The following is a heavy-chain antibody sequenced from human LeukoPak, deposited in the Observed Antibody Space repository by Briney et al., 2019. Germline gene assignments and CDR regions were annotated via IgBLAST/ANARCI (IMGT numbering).Heavy chain of an antibody. CDR2: INNSGGT. V-gene: IGHV4-4*08. CDR3: ASQMSGTSVSY. J-gene: IGHJ4*02. CDR1: GDSISRYY. Sequence: SETLSLTCTVSGDSISRYYWRWTRQPPGKGLEWIGYINNSGGTSYNPSLKSRVTISLDTSKNQFSRKLNSVTPTDTAVYYCASQMSGTSVSYWGQGTLVTVSS. D-gene: IGHD2-2*01.